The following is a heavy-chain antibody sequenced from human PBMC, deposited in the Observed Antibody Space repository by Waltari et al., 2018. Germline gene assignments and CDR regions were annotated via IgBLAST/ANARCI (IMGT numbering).Heavy chain of an antibody. CDR2: ISSSSSTI. CDR1: GFTFSSYS. V-gene: IGHV3-48*01. D-gene: IGHD1-26*01. CDR3: AIVGWELNDY. J-gene: IGHJ4*02. Sequence: EVQLVESGGGLVQPGGSLRLSCAASGFTFSSYSMNWVRQAPGKGLEWVSYISSSSSTIYYADSVKGRFTISRDNAKNSLYLQMNSLRAEDTAVYYCAIVGWELNDYWGQGTLVTVSS.